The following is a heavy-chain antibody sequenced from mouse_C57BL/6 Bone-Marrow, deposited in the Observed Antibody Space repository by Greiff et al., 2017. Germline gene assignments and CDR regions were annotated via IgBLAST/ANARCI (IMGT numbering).Heavy chain of an antibody. J-gene: IGHJ3*01. D-gene: IGHD2-1*01. CDR2: IYPGSGST. CDR1: GYTFTSYW. CDR3: ARERVYGSPFAY. Sequence: QVQLQQPGAELVKPGASVKMSCKASGYTFTSYWITWVKQRPGQGLEWIGDIYPGSGSTNYNEKFKSKATLTVDTSSSTAYMQLSSLTSEDSAVYYCARERVYGSPFAYWGQGTLVTVSA. V-gene: IGHV1-55*01.